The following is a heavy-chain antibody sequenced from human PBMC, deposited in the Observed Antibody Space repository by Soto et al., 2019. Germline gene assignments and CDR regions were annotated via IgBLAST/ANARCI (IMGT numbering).Heavy chain of an antibody. CDR2: IIPIFGTA. D-gene: IGHD2-2*02. Sequence: QVQLVQSGAEVKKPGYSVKVSCKASGGTFSSYAISWVRQAPGQGLEWMGGIIPIFGTANYAQKVQGRVTINADESTSTAYMELSSLRSEETDVYYCARDAGYCSSTSCYTDFDYWGPGTLVTVSS. J-gene: IGHJ4*02. CDR1: GGTFSSYA. CDR3: ARDAGYCSSTSCYTDFDY. V-gene: IGHV1-69*01.